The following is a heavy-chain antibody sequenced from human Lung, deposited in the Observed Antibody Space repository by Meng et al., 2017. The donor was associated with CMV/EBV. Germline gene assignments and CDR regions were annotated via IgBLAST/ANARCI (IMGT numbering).Heavy chain of an antibody. CDR3: AREQGYFSSKHYYYHLDV. CDR1: GFIVSDNY. Sequence: GESLKISCAASGFIVSDNYMNWVRQAPGKGLEWISIIYSNENTYYADSVKGRFTISRDNSKNTLYLQMNSLRAEDTAVYYCAREQGYFSSKHYYYHLDVWXQVTXVTV. J-gene: IGHJ6*02. D-gene: IGHD6-6*01. CDR2: IYSNENT. V-gene: IGHV3-53*01.